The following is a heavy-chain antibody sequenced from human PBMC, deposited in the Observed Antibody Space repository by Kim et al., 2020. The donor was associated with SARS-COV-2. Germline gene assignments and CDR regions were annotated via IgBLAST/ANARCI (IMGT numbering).Heavy chain of an antibody. D-gene: IGHD2-8*01. CDR3: ARDIWFSYCTSGNCYSFDF. J-gene: IGHJ4*02. V-gene: IGHV3-48*04. Sequence: GGSLRLSCEASKFTFSSYNMNWVRQAPGKGLEWVSYVSISSSTIHYADSVKGRFTISRDNAKNSLYLQMNDLRVEDTATYYCARDIWFSYCTSGNCYSFDFWGPGTQVTVSS. CDR2: VSISSSTI. CDR1: KFTFSSYN.